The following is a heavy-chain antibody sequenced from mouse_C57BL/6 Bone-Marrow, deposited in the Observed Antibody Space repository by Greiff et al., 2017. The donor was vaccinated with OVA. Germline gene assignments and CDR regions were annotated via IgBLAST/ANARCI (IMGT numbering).Heavy chain of an antibody. D-gene: IGHD2-4*01. V-gene: IGHV5-4*01. CDR1: GFTFSSYA. J-gene: IGHJ3*01. CDR2: ISDGGSYT. CDR3: ARDSYNDYLAY. Sequence: EVMLVESGGGLVKPGGSLKLSCAASGFTFSSYAMSWVRQTPEKRLEWVATISDGGSYTYYPDNVKGRFTISRDNAKNNLYLQMSHLKSEDTAMYYCARDSYNDYLAYWGQGTTVTVSA.